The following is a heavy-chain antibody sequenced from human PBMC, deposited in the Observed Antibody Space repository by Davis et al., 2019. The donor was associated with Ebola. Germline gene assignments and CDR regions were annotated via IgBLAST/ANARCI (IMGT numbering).Heavy chain of an antibody. CDR2: ITNDGTRT. Sequence: HTGGSLRLSCAASGFIFSDYWMNWVRQTPGKGLVWVSRITNDGTRTSYADSVQGRFTISRDDSKNTLYLQMNGLRVEDTAVYYCATGYSSNCRGVTTCNPNDYWGQGTLVTVSS. V-gene: IGHV3-74*01. CDR3: ATGYSSNCRGVTTCNPNDY. D-gene: IGHD6-13*01. J-gene: IGHJ4*02. CDR1: GFIFSDYW.